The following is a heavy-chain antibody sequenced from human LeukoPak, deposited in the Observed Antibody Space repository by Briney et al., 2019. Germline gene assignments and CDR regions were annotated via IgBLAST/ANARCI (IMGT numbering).Heavy chain of an antibody. CDR2: ISYDGSNK. J-gene: IGHJ4*02. V-gene: IGHV3-30*04. Sequence: GGSLRLSCAASGYTFSSYAMHWVRQAPGKGLEWVAVISYDGSNKYYADSVKGRFTISRDNSKNTLYLQMNSLRAEDTAVYYCARGGRGEAVARSPPNYWGQGTLVTVSS. CDR1: GYTFSSYA. D-gene: IGHD6-19*01. CDR3: ARGGRGEAVARSPPNY.